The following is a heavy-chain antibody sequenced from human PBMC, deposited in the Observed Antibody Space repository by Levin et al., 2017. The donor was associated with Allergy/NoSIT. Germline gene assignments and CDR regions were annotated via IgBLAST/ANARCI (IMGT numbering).Heavy chain of an antibody. CDR1: GFIFSRHW. Sequence: SCAASGFIFSRHWMGWVRQAPGKGPEWVANIKEDGSEKYYVDSVKGRFTISRDNAKNSLYLQMNSLRAGDTGVYYCARSLNGYDNFDYWGQGTLVTVSS. D-gene: IGHD5-12*01. V-gene: IGHV3-7*01. CDR2: IKEDGSEK. CDR3: ARSLNGYDNFDY. J-gene: IGHJ4*02.